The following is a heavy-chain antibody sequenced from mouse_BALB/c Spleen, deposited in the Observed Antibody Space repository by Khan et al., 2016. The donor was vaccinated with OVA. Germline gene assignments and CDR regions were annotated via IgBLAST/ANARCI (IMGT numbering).Heavy chain of an antibody. D-gene: IGHD2-12*01. CDR2: ISNGGGST. CDR1: GFTFSDYY. CDR3: ARQLYGAMDH. Sequence: EVELVESGGGLVQPGGSLKLSCATSGFTFSDYYMYWVRQTPEKRLEWVAYISNGGGSTYYPDTVKGRFTISRDNAKHTLYLQMSRLKSEDTAMYYGARQLYGAMDHWGQGTSVTVSS. V-gene: IGHV5-12*02. J-gene: IGHJ4*01.